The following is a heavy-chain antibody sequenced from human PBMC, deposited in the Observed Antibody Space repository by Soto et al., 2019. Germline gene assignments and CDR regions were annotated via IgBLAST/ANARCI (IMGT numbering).Heavy chain of an antibody. Sequence: PGGSLRLSCAASGFTFSSYSMNWVRQAPGKGLQWVASVDSSRRYIYYADSVKGRFTISRDNAKMYLQMNSLRPEDTAVYYCARDGDDYYDASGYYGLFDVWGQGTMVTVSS. CDR1: GFTFSSYS. CDR3: ARDGDDYYDASGYYGLFDV. CDR2: VDSSRRYI. J-gene: IGHJ3*01. V-gene: IGHV3-21*01. D-gene: IGHD3-22*01.